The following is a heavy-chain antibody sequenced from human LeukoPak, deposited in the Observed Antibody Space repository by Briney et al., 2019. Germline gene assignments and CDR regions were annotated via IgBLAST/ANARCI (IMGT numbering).Heavy chain of an antibody. Sequence: PGGSLRLSCAASGFTFSSYAMSWVRQAPGKGLEWVSVIYSGGTTYYADSVKGRFTISRDNSKNTLHLQMNSLRAEDTAVYYCARGPSSSGYWNYWGQGTLVTVSS. CDR3: ARGPSSSGYWNY. CDR1: GFTFSSYA. V-gene: IGHV3-53*01. D-gene: IGHD3-22*01. CDR2: IYSGGTT. J-gene: IGHJ4*02.